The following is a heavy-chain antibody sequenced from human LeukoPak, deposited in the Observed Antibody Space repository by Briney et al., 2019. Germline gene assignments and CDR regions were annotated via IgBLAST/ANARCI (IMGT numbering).Heavy chain of an antibody. D-gene: IGHD6-19*01. J-gene: IGHJ4*02. CDR3: ASTGWSGYFDY. V-gene: IGHV1-18*01. Sequence: MGWISAYNGNTNYAQKLQGRVTMTTDTSTSTAYMELRSLRSDDTAVYYCASTGWSGYFDYWGQGTLVTVSS. CDR2: ISAYNGNT.